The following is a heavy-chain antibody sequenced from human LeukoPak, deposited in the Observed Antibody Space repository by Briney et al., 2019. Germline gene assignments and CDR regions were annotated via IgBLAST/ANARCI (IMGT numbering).Heavy chain of an antibody. CDR1: GYTFTGYH. J-gene: IGHJ5*02. D-gene: IGHD2-21*02. Sequence: ASVKVSCKAFGYTFTGYHMHWVRQAPGQGLEWMGWINPNSGGTNYAQRFQGRVTMARDTSISTAYMEMSRLRSDDTAVYYCARDRAVAAINWFDPWGQGTLVTVSS. CDR3: ARDRAVAAINWFDP. CDR2: INPNSGGT. V-gene: IGHV1-2*02.